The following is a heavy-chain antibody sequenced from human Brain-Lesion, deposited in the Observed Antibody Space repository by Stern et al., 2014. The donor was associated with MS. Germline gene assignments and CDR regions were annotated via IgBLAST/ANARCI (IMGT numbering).Heavy chain of an antibody. Sequence: QVQLVQSGPGLVKPSQTLSLSCTVSGGSISSGGYYWSWIRQPAGKGLGWIGRIFNSGSTSYNPSLKSRVTISIDTSKNQFPLRLNSMTAADTAVYYCARDRVVPGFQYYATDVWGQGTTVIVSS. V-gene: IGHV4-61*02. J-gene: IGHJ6*02. CDR3: ARDRVVPGFQYYATDV. CDR2: IFNSGST. D-gene: IGHD2-2*01. CDR1: GGSISSGGYY.